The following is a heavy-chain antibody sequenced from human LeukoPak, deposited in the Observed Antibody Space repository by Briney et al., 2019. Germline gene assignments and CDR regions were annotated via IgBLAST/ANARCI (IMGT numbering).Heavy chain of an antibody. CDR1: GGSFSGYY. D-gene: IGHD1-20*01. J-gene: IGHJ4*02. CDR3: ARVQYNWKLYRFDY. V-gene: IGHV4-34*01. Sequence: SETLSLTCAVYGGSFSGYYWSWMRQPPGKGLEWIGEINHSGSTNYNPSLKSRVTISVDTSKNQFSLKLSSVTAADTAVYYCARVQYNWKLYRFDYWGQGTLVTVSS. CDR2: INHSGST.